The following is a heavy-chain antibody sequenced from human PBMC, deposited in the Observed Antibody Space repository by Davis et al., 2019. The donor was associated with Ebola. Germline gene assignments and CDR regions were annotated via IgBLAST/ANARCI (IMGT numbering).Heavy chain of an antibody. D-gene: IGHD3-9*01. CDR3: AGGGVRYFDWLLRTDDAFDI. CDR1: GYTFTSYD. CDR2: MNPNSGNT. J-gene: IGHJ3*02. Sequence: ASVKVSCKASGYTFTSYDINWVRQATGHGLEWMGWMNPNSGNTGYAQKFQGRVTMTRNTTISTAYMELSSLRSEDTAVYYCAGGGVRYFDWLLRTDDAFDIWGQGTMVTVSS. V-gene: IGHV1-8*01.